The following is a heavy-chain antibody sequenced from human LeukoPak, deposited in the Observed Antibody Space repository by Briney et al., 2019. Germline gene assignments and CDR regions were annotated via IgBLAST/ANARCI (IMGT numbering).Heavy chain of an antibody. D-gene: IGHD3-10*01. J-gene: IGHJ3*02. CDR2: IYSGGST. CDR3: ARRFTLSRGVIIDDLALHI. V-gene: IGHV3-66*04. Sequence: RGSLKVSCPASGFTFSSNYMIWVRQAPGQGLEWVSVIYSGGSTYYADYVKVRFTVPKDKYHVPLYLQINSLRAEDTAVYYCARRFTLSRGVIIDDLALHIWGQGTMVTVSS. CDR1: GFTFSSNY.